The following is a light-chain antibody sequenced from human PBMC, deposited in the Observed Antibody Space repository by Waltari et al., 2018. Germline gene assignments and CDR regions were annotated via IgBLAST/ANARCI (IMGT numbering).Light chain of an antibody. Sequence: DIQMTQSPSSLSASVGDRVTITCRASQTISSYLNWYQQKPGKAPHLLIYTASSLQSGVPSRFNGSGSGTDFTLTISSLQPEDFATYYCQQSSSTPPWTFGQGTKVEIK. CDR1: QTISSY. CDR2: TAS. J-gene: IGKJ1*01. CDR3: QQSSSTPPWT. V-gene: IGKV1-39*01.